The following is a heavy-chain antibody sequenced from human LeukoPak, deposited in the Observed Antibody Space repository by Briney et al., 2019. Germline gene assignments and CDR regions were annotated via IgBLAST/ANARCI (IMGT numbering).Heavy chain of an antibody. D-gene: IGHD5-24*01. CDR2: IKQDGSEK. CDR1: GFTFSSYA. J-gene: IGHJ4*02. V-gene: IGHV3-7*01. CDR3: ARWRGQQSEFVY. Sequence: TGGSLRLSCAASGFTFSSYAMSWVRQAPGKGLEWVANIKQDGSEKEYVDSVKGRFTISRDNAKNSLYLQMNSLRAEDTAVYYCARWRGQQSEFVYWGQGTLVTVSS.